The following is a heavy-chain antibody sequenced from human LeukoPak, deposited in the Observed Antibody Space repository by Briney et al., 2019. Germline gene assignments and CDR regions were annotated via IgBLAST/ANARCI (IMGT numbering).Heavy chain of an antibody. D-gene: IGHD3-10*01. CDR3: AKRGVVIRVFLVGFHKEAYYFDS. CDR2: ISDSGGRT. Sequence: GGSLRLSCAVSGITLSNYGMSWVRQAPGKRLEWVAGISDSGGRTNYADSVKGRFTISRDNPTNTLYLQMNSLRAEDTAVYFCAKRGVVIRVFLVGFHKEAYYFDSWGQGALVTVSS. V-gene: IGHV3-23*01. J-gene: IGHJ4*02. CDR1: GITLSNYG.